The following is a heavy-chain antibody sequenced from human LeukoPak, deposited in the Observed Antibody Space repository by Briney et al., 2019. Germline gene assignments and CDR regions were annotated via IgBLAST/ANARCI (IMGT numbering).Heavy chain of an antibody. J-gene: IGHJ4*02. V-gene: IGHV4-4*07. CDR2: IYTSGST. Sequence: PSETLSLTCTVPGGSISSYYWSWIRQPAGKGLEWVGRIYTSGSTNYNPSLKCRVTMSVDTSKNQFSLMLSSVTAADTAVYYCAREDPPWGYNWNYPPVGSFDYWGQGTLVTVSS. CDR3: AREDPPWGYNWNYPPVGSFDY. CDR1: GGSISSYY. D-gene: IGHD1-7*01.